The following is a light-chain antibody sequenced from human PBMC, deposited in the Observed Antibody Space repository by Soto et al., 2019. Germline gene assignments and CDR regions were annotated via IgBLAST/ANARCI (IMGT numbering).Light chain of an antibody. J-gene: IGKJ4*01. Sequence: EIVLTQSPATLSLSPEERATLSCRASQCVSSYLAWYQQKPGQAPRLLIYDASNRATGIPARFSGSGSGTDFTLTISSLEPEDFAVYYWQQRSNWPPGLTFGGGTKVDIK. CDR1: QCVSSY. CDR2: DAS. V-gene: IGKV3-11*01. CDR3: QQRSNWPPGLT.